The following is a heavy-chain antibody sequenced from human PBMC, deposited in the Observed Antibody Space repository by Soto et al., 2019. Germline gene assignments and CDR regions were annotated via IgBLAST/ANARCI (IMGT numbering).Heavy chain of an antibody. D-gene: IGHD6-13*01. V-gene: IGHV3-33*06. CDR1: GFTFSNYG. J-gene: IGHJ4*02. Sequence: GGSLRLSCAASGFTFSNYGMHWVRQAPGKGLEWVAIIWYDGSNKYYADSVKGRFTISRDNSKNTVYLQMNSLRAEDTAMYFCAKESSSRRSSDYWGQGTLVTVSS. CDR2: IWYDGSNK. CDR3: AKESSSRRSSDY.